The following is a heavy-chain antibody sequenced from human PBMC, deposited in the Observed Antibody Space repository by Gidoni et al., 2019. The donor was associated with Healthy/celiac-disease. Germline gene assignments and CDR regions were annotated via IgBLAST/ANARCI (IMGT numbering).Heavy chain of an antibody. J-gene: IGHJ4*02. Sequence: EVQLLESGGGLVQPGGPLRLSCAASGFTFSSYWMHWVRQAPGKGLVWVSRINSDGSSTSYADSVKGRFTISRDNAKNTLYLQMNSLRAEDTAVYYCARDSRYGGNPDYWGQGTLVTVSS. CDR3: ARDSRYGGNPDY. D-gene: IGHD5-12*01. V-gene: IGHV3-74*01. CDR2: INSDGSST. CDR1: GFTFSSYW.